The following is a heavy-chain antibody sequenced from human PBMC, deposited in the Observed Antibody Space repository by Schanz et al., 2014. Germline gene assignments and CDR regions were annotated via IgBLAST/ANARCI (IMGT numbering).Heavy chain of an antibody. J-gene: IGHJ4*02. CDR3: ARDAADFYDILTEEDY. CDR1: GGTLDTYK. Sequence: QDQLLQSGAAVKKPGSSVRVSCKASGGTLDTYKIAWVRQVPGQGLEWMGWISVYNHNKEYDQKFQGRVTMTTDTSTSTAYMALTDLRSDDTAVYYCARDAADFYDILTEEDYWGQGTLVTVSS. V-gene: IGHV1-18*01. D-gene: IGHD3-9*01. CDR2: ISVYNHNK.